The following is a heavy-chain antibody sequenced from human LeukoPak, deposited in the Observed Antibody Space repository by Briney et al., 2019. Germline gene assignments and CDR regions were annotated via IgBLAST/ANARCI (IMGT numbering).Heavy chain of an antibody. CDR1: GGSISSGSYY. CDR3: ARAPMPNYYYYYMDV. D-gene: IGHD2-2*01. Sequence: SQTPSLTCTVSGGSISSGSYYWSWIRQPAGKGLEWIGRIYTSGSTNYNPSLKSRVTISVDTSKNQFSLKLSSVTAADTAVYYCARAPMPNYYYYYMDVWGKGTTVTVSS. J-gene: IGHJ6*03. V-gene: IGHV4-61*02. CDR2: IYTSGST.